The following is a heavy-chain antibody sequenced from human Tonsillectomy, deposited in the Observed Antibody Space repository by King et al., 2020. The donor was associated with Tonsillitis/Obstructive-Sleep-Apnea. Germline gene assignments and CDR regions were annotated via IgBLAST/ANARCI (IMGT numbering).Heavy chain of an antibody. CDR2: IKEDGSEE. Sequence: VQLVESGGGLVQPGGSLRLSCAASGFTFSSSWMSWVRQAPGKGLEWVANIKEDGSEENYIDSVKGPFTISRDNAKNSLSLYMNSLRAEDTAVYYCARDVVSHWGQGTLVTVSS. J-gene: IGHJ4*02. D-gene: IGHD5/OR15-5a*01. V-gene: IGHV3-7*01. CDR1: GFTFSSSW. CDR3: ARDVVSH.